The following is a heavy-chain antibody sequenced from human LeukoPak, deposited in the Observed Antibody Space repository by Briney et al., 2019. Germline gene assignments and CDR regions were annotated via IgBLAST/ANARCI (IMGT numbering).Heavy chain of an antibody. CDR2: INPNSGGT. CDR3: ARGPYSSSWSPTWSDY. D-gene: IGHD6-13*01. J-gene: IGHJ4*02. Sequence: ASVKVSCKASGYTFTGYYMHWVRQAPGQGLEWMGWINPNSGGTNYAQKIQGRVTMTRDTSISTAYMELSRLRSDDTAVYYCARGPYSSSWSPTWSDYWGQGTLVTVSS. V-gene: IGHV1-2*02. CDR1: GYTFTGYY.